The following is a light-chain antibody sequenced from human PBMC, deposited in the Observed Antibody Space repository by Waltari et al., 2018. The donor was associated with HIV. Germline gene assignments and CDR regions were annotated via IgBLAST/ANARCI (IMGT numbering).Light chain of an antibody. CDR2: GGS. J-gene: IGKJ1*01. CDR1: QTINYH. CDR3: QQYNDWPLT. Sequence: ERLMTQSPATLSVSPGERATLSCRASQTINYHLAGYQHKPGQGPRPLIYGGSTRAAGIPARFSGSGSGTEFTLNISSLQSEDFAVYYCQQYNDWPLTFGQGTKVEIK. V-gene: IGKV3-15*01.